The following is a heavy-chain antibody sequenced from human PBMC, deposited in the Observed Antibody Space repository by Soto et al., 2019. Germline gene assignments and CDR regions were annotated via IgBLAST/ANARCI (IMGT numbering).Heavy chain of an antibody. D-gene: IGHD5-12*01. Sequence: QVQLVQSGAEVKKPGSSVKVSCKASGGTFSSYAVSWVQQAPGQGLEWMGGIIPIFGSAKYAQKFQDRVTIIANESTSTAFMEVSSLGSEDTAGYYWARGSRLVATYFYNSFDIWCPGRMVTISS. V-gene: IGHV1-69*01. CDR3: ARGSRLVATYFYNSFDI. J-gene: IGHJ3*02. CDR1: GGTFSSYA. CDR2: IIPIFGSA.